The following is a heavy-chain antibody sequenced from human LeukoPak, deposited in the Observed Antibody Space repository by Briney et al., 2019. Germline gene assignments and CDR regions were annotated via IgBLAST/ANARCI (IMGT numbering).Heavy chain of an antibody. CDR2: TSSDGKTT. D-gene: IGHD6-13*01. V-gene: IGHV3-48*01. CDR3: ASRSINWYRGNNWFDP. CDR1: GFTFSSYS. J-gene: IGHJ5*02. Sequence: GGSLRLSCAASGFTFSSYSMNWIRQAPGWGLECISYTSSDGKTTWYADSVKGRFTVSRDNAKNSLYLHMNSLRVENTALYYCASRSINWYRGNNWFDPWGQGTLVTVSS.